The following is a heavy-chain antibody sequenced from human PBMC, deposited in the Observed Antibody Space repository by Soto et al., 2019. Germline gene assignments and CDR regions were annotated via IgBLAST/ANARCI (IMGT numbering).Heavy chain of an antibody. CDR2: IKSKTDGGTT. CDR3: TTDPLLLWFGELLLDV. CDR1: GFTFSNAW. D-gene: IGHD3-10*01. J-gene: IGHJ6*04. Sequence: EVQLVESGGGLVKPGGSLRLSCAASGFTFSNAWMSWVRQAPGKGLEWVGRIKSKTDGGTTDYAAPVKGRFTISRDDSKNTLYLQMNRLKTEDTAVYYCTTDPLLLWFGELLLDVWGKGTTVTVSS. V-gene: IGHV3-15*01.